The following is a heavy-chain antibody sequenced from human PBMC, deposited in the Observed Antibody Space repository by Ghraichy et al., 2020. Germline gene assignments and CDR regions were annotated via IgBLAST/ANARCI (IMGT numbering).Heavy chain of an antibody. J-gene: IGHJ2*01. D-gene: IGHD2-15*01. V-gene: IGHV4-59*01. CDR3: ARDLTGDCSGGSCVDWYFDL. Sequence: SETLSLTCTVSGGSISSYYWSWIRQPPGKGLEWIGYIYYSGSTNYNPSLKSRVTISVDTSKNQFSLKLSSVTAADTAVYYCARDLTGDCSGGSCVDWYFDLWGRGTLVTVSS. CDR1: GGSISSYY. CDR2: IYYSGST.